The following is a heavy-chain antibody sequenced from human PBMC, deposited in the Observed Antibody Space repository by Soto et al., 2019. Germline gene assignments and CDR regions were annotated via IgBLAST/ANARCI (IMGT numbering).Heavy chain of an antibody. CDR3: ARGNYDYIWGGYRQYYYYMDV. V-gene: IGHV4-34*01. D-gene: IGHD3-16*02. Sequence: SETLSLTCAVSGGSFSGYYWSWIRQPPGKGLEWIGEINHSGSTNYNPSLKSRVTISVDTSKNQFSLKPSSVTAADTAVYYCARGNYDYIWGGYRQYYYYMDVWGKGTTVTVSS. CDR1: GGSFSGYY. J-gene: IGHJ6*03. CDR2: INHSGST.